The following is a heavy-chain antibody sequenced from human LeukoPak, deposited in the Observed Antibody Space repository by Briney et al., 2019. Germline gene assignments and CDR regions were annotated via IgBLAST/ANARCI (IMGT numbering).Heavy chain of an antibody. D-gene: IGHD3-22*01. Sequence: SETLSLTCTVSGGSMSINNYYWAWIRQPPGKGLEWIGSIYYTGTTYYNPSLKSRVTISVDTSKNQFSLKLRSVTAADTAVYYCARVVQSTDSSGFYLPEYFQHWGQGTLVTVSS. CDR3: ARVVQSTDSSGFYLPEYFQH. J-gene: IGHJ1*01. CDR2: IYYTGTT. V-gene: IGHV4-39*07. CDR1: GGSMSINNYY.